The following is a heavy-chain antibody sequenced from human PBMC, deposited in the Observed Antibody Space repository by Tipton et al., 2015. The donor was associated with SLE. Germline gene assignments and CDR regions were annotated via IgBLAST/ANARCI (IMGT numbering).Heavy chain of an antibody. CDR2: INHSGST. Sequence: TLSLTCAVYGGSFSDYYWSWIRQPPGKGLEWIGEINHSGSTNYNPSLKSRVTISVDTSKNQFSLKLSSVTAADTAVYYCAGYDFWSGYRPYWGQGTLVTVSS. CDR1: GGSFSDYY. D-gene: IGHD3-3*01. CDR3: AGYDFWSGYRPY. J-gene: IGHJ4*02. V-gene: IGHV4-34*01.